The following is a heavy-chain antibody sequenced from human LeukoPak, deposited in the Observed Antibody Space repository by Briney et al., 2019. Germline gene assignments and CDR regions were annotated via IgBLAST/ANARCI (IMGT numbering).Heavy chain of an antibody. Sequence: PGGSLRLSCAASGFTFSSYSMNWVRQAPGKGLEWVSSISSSSSYIYHADSVKGRFTISRDNAKNSLYLQMNSLRAEDTAVYYCASARWLQLLHYWGQGTLVTVSS. CDR3: ASARWLQLLHY. V-gene: IGHV3-21*01. CDR1: GFTFSSYS. J-gene: IGHJ4*02. CDR2: ISSSSSYI. D-gene: IGHD5-24*01.